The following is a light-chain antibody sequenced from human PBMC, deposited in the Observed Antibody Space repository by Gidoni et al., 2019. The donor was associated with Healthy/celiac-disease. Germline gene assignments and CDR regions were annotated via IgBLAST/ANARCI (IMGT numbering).Light chain of an antibody. Sequence: DIQMTQSPSSLSASVGDRVTITCRASQSISSYLHWYQQKPGKAPKLLIYAASSLQSGVPSRFSGSGSGTDFTLTISSLQPADFATYYCQQSYSTAWTFGQGTKVEIK. CDR3: QQSYSTAWT. CDR1: QSISSY. J-gene: IGKJ1*01. CDR2: AAS. V-gene: IGKV1-39*01.